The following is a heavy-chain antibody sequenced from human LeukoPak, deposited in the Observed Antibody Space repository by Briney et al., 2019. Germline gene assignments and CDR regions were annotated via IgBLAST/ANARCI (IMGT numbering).Heavy chain of an antibody. Sequence: GESLKISCKGSGYSFTNYWIGWVRQMPGKGLEWMGIIFPGDSTTRYSPSFQGQVTISADKSISTAYLQWSSLKASDTAIYFCARHTYSSGWIDYWGQGTLVTVSS. D-gene: IGHD6-19*01. CDR2: IFPGDSTT. J-gene: IGHJ4*02. CDR1: GYSFTNYW. CDR3: ARHTYSSGWIDY. V-gene: IGHV5-51*01.